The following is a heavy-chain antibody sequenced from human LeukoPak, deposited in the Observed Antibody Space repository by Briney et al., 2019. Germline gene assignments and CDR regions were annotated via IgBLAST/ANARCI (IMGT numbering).Heavy chain of an antibody. D-gene: IGHD1-26*01. CDR3: ARVSVGAPAFDY. V-gene: IGHV3-7*01. Sequence: GGSLRLSCAASGFTFSSYSMNWVRQAPGKGLEWVAHINEDGSEKYYVDSVKGRFFISRDNAAKSLSLQMNRLRDADTAVYYCARVSVGAPAFDYWGQGNLVTVSS. CDR2: INEDGSEK. J-gene: IGHJ4*02. CDR1: GFTFSSYS.